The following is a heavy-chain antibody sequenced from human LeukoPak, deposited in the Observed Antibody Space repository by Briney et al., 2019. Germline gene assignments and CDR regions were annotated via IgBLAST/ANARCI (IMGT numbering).Heavy chain of an antibody. CDR2: INPSDGTT. D-gene: IGHD3-22*01. Sequence: ASVKVSCKASGYTFSSYYIHWVRQAPGQGLEWMGIINPSDGTTSHTQKFQGRVTMTRDTSTSTVYMELSSLRSEDTAVYYCARAPANKYDSRLTEDYWGQGTLVIVSS. J-gene: IGHJ4*02. CDR1: GYTFSSYY. V-gene: IGHV1-46*01. CDR3: ARAPANKYDSRLTEDY.